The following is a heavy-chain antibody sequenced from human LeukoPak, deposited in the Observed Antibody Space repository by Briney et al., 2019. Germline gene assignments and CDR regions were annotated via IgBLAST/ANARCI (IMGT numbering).Heavy chain of an antibody. CDR3: ARAAYYDILTGYYNNWFDP. CDR2: MNPNSGNT. CDR1: GYTFTSYD. J-gene: IGHJ5*02. D-gene: IGHD3-9*01. V-gene: IGHV1-8*01. Sequence: GASVKVSCKASGYTFTSYDINWVRQATGQGLEWMGWMNPNSGNTGYAQKFQGRVTMTRNTSISTAYMELSSLRSEDTAVYYCARAAYYDILTGYYNNWFDPWGQGTLVTVSS.